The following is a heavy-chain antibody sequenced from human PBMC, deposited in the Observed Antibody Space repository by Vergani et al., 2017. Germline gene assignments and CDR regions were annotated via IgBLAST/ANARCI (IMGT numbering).Heavy chain of an antibody. Sequence: QVQLQQWGAGLLKPSETLSLTCAVYGGSFSGYYWSWIRQPPGKGLEWIGEINHSGSTTYNPSLKSRVTISVDTSKNQFSLKLSSVTAAEPAVYYCARGINFWYYYDSSGYYFDYWGQGTLVTVSS. J-gene: IGHJ4*02. CDR3: ARGINFWYYYDSSGYYFDY. CDR1: GGSFSGYY. D-gene: IGHD3-22*01. V-gene: IGHV4-34*01. CDR2: INHSGST.